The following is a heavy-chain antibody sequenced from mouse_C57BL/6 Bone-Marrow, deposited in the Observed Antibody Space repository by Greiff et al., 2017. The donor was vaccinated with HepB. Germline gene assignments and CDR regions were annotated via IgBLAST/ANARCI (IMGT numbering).Heavy chain of an antibody. CDR3: ARITTVVALRYFDV. CDR1: GFTFSSYA. CDR2: ISDGGSYT. Sequence: EVQGVESGGGLVKPGGSLKLSCAASGFTFSSYAMSWVRQTPEKRLEWVATISDGGSYTYYPDNVKGRFTISRDNAKNNLYLQMSHLESEDTAMYYCARITTVVALRYFDVWGTGTTVTVSS. V-gene: IGHV5-4*01. D-gene: IGHD1-1*01. J-gene: IGHJ1*03.